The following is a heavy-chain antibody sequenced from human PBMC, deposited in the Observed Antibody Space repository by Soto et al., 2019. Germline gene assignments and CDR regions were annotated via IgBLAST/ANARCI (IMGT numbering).Heavy chain of an antibody. D-gene: IGHD3-22*01. V-gene: IGHV3-30*18. Sequence: GGSLRLSCAASGFTFSSYGMHWVRQAPGKGLEWVAVISYDGSNKYYADSVKGRFTISRDNSKNTLYLQMNSLRAEDTAVYYCAKIYTGHSSGNIDYWGQGTLVTVSS. CDR2: ISYDGSNK. CDR3: AKIYTGHSSGNIDY. J-gene: IGHJ4*02. CDR1: GFTFSSYG.